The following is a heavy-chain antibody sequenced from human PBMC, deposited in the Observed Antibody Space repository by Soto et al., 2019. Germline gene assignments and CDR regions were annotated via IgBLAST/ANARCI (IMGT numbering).Heavy chain of an antibody. Sequence: GGSLRLSCTGSGFTFGDFGMSWFRQAPGKGLEWLSFIRSKGYGGTTESAASVRGRFITSRDDSKSIAYLQMNSLKTEDTAVYYCTRDRGYSYGYNAFDIWGQGTMVTVSS. CDR1: GFTFGDFG. J-gene: IGHJ3*02. V-gene: IGHV3-49*03. CDR2: IRSKGYGGTT. CDR3: TRDRGYSYGYNAFDI. D-gene: IGHD5-18*01.